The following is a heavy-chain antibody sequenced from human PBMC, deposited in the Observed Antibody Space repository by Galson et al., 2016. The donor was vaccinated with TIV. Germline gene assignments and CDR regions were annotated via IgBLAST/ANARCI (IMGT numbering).Heavy chain of an antibody. CDR2: INSDGSTI. V-gene: IGHV3-74*01. Sequence: SLRLSCAASGFNFNNYWMHWVRQAPGMGLVWVSRINSDGSTISYVDSVTGRFTISRDNAKNTLFLQMNSLRAEDTAVYHCARTHDIALTPFDIWGQGTMVAVSS. CDR3: ARTHDIALTPFDI. D-gene: IGHD5-12*01. CDR1: GFNFNNYW. J-gene: IGHJ3*02.